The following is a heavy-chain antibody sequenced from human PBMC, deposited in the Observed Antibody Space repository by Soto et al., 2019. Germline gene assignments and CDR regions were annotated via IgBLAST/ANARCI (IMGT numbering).Heavy chain of an antibody. CDR2: IYYSGST. CDR3: ARHSQRFRSDYYYYYYMDV. CDR1: GGSISSSSYY. V-gene: IGHV4-39*01. D-gene: IGHD3-3*01. Sequence: QLQLQESGPGLVKPSGPLSLTCTVSGGSISSSSYYWGWIRQPPGKGLEWLGGIYYSGSTYYNPSLKSRVTISVDTSKNPFSLKLSSVTAADTAVYYCARHSQRFRSDYYYYYYMDVWGKGTTVTVSS. J-gene: IGHJ6*03.